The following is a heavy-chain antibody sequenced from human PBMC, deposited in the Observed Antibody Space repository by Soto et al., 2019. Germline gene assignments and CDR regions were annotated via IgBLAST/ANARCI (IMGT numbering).Heavy chain of an antibody. CDR3: AIFSWSGSRRVFDI. CDR2: IYYSGNT. V-gene: IGHV4-39*01. D-gene: IGHD6-13*01. Sequence: SETLSLTCTVSGFSISSGTYYWGWVRQSPGKGLEWIGTIYYSGNTYYKPSLKSRVTISIDTSKNQFSLKLNSVTAADTAVYFCAIFSWSGSRRVFDIWGQGTRVTVSS. J-gene: IGHJ3*02. CDR1: GFSISSGTYY.